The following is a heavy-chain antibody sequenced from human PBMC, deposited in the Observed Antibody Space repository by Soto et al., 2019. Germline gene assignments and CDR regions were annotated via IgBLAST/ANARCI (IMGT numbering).Heavy chain of an antibody. CDR1: GGSITSSSYY. D-gene: IGHD3-10*01. Sequence: QLQLQESGPGLAKPSETLSLTCTVSGGSITSSSYYCGWIRQPPGKGLEWIVSISYSGSTYYIPSLKSRVTISVDTSKNQFSLKLSSVTAADTDVYYCATLWGQDWGQGTLVTVSS. CDR3: ATLWGQD. V-gene: IGHV4-39*01. J-gene: IGHJ4*02. CDR2: ISYSGST.